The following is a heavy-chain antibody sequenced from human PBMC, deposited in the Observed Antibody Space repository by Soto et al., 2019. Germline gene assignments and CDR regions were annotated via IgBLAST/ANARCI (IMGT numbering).Heavy chain of an antibody. J-gene: IGHJ6*02. V-gene: IGHV1-2*04. CDR1: GYTFTGYY. CDR2: INPNSGGT. Sequence: QVQLVQSGAEVKKPGASVKVSCKASGYTFTGYYMHWVRQAPGQGLEWMGWINPNSGGTNYAQKFQGWVTMTRDTSISTADMELGRLRSDDTAVYYCARDRDYDILAGYRRLGTYYGMDVWGQGTTVTVSS. CDR3: ARDRDYDILAGYRRLGTYYGMDV. D-gene: IGHD3-9*01.